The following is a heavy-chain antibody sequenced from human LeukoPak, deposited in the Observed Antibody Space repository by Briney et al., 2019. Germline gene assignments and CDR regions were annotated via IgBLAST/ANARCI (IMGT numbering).Heavy chain of an antibody. V-gene: IGHV3-23*01. J-gene: IGHJ4*02. CDR2: IVGRGGNT. D-gene: IGHD3-10*01. CDR3: ACGGSGNAFDY. Sequence: TGGSLRLSCAASGFTFSSYGMSWVRQAPGKGLEWVSVIVGRGGNTYYADTVKGRFTISRDNSKNTLYLQMDSLRAEDTAIYYCACGGSGNAFDYWGQGTLVTVSS. CDR1: GFTFSSYG.